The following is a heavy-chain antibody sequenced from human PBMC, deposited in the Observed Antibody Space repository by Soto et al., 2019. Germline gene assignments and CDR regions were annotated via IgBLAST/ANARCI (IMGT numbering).Heavy chain of an antibody. CDR1: GGTFSSYA. V-gene: IGHV1-69*01. J-gene: IGHJ4*02. CDR3: ARESGSGSYSPNYFDY. D-gene: IGHD3-10*01. Sequence: QVQLVQSGAEVKKPGSSVKVSCETSGGTFSSYAISWVRQAPGQGLEWMGGIIPIFGTANYAQKFKGRVTITADESTSTAYMELSRLRSEDTAVYYCARESGSGSYSPNYFDYWGQGTLVTVSS. CDR2: IIPIFGTA.